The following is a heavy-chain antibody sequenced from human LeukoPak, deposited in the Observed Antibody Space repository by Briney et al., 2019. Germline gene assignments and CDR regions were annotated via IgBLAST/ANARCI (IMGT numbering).Heavy chain of an antibody. Sequence: SETLSLTCTVSGGSISSYYWSWIRQPPGKGLEWIGYIYYSGSTNYKSSLKSRVTISVDTSKNQFSLRLSSVTAADTAVYYCARGLREFGYYYYHMDVWGKGTTVTVSS. V-gene: IGHV4-59*12. CDR3: ARGLREFGYYYYHMDV. J-gene: IGHJ6*03. CDR1: GGSISSYY. CDR2: IYYSGST. D-gene: IGHD3-10*01.